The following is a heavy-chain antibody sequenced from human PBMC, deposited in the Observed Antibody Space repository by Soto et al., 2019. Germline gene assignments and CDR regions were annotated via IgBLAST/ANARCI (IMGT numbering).Heavy chain of an antibody. J-gene: IGHJ3*02. V-gene: IGHV3-23*01. CDR2: IGSVGGDT. D-gene: IGHD1-20*01. Sequence: EVQLLESGGGLVQPGGSLRLSCAASGFTFYSYAMSWVRQAPGKGLEWVSTIGSVGGDTYYADSVKGRFTISRDDSKNTLLLQMNSLRAEDTAVYYCVKDRMAYNSVWDTFDIWGQVTMVTVSS. CDR1: GFTFYSYA. CDR3: VKDRMAYNSVWDTFDI.